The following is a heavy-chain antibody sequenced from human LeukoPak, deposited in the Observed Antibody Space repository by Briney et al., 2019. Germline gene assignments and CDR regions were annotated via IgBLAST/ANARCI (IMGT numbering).Heavy chain of an antibody. CDR3: AKPLYSSGWMPFDY. D-gene: IGHD6-19*01. Sequence: PGGSLRLSCAASGFTFSSYEMNWVRQAPGKGLEWVSYISSSGSTIYYADSVRGRFTISRDNSKNTLYLQMNSLRAEDTAVYYCAKPLYSSGWMPFDYWGQGTLVTVSS. CDR1: GFTFSSYE. CDR2: ISSSGSTI. J-gene: IGHJ4*02. V-gene: IGHV3-48*03.